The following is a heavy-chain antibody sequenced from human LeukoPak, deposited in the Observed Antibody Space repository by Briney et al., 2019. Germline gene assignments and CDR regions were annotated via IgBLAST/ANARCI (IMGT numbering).Heavy chain of an antibody. CDR3: ARSSSYFTYFDL. Sequence: PGGSLRLSCAASGFTLRDYYMSWICQAPGKGLEWISYMSSTGNTIYYAESVKGRFTVSRDSANNSMSLQMTSLRAEDSAVYYCARSSSYFTYFDLWGRDTLVTVSS. J-gene: IGHJ2*01. V-gene: IGHV3-11*04. CDR1: GFTLRDYY. D-gene: IGHD2/OR15-2a*01. CDR2: MSSTGNTI.